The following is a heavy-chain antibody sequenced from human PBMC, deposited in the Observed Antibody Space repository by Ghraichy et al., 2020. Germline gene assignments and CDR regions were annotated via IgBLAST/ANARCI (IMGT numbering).Heavy chain of an antibody. Sequence: GGSLRLSCAASGFTFSTDAMSWVRQAPGKRLEWVSGISNDGVTTYYAGSVRGRFTISRDNSKSMLFLQMSNLGADDSATYYCAKGRGGGVMTPVTPYYFDSWGQGTLVNVSS. V-gene: IGHV3-23*01. CDR2: ISNDGVTT. D-gene: IGHD4-17*01. CDR3: AKGRGGGVMTPVTPYYFDS. J-gene: IGHJ4*02. CDR1: GFTFSTDA.